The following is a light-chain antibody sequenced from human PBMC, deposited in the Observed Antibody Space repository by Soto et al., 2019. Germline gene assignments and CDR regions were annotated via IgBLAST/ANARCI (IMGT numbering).Light chain of an antibody. CDR2: EAS. CDR1: QCINTY. Sequence: EIVLTQSPATLSLSPGERATLSCRASQCINTYVAWYQHRPGQGPRLLIYEASKRATGIPARFSGSGSGTDFPLTISSLEAEDFGIYYCQQRHTWPTTFGGGAKVEI. CDR3: QQRHTWPTT. J-gene: IGKJ4*01. V-gene: IGKV3-11*01.